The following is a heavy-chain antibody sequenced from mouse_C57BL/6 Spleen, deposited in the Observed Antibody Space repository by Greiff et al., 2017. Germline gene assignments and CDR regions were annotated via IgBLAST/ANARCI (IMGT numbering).Heavy chain of an antibody. D-gene: IGHD1-1*01. V-gene: IGHV5-17*01. CDR1: GFTFSDYG. J-gene: IGHJ4*01. CDR2: ISSGSSTI. Sequence: EVMLVESGGGLVKPGGSLKLSCAASGFTFSDYGMHWVRQAPEKGLEWVAYISSGSSTIYYADTVKGRFTISRDNAKNTLFLQMTSLRSEDTAMYYCARVCYYEDFYYYAMDYWGQGTSVTVSS. CDR3: ARVCYYEDFYYYAMDY.